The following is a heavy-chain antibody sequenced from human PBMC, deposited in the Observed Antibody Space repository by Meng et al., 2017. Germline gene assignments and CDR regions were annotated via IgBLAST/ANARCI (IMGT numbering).Heavy chain of an antibody. CDR2: IYTSGST. V-gene: IGHV4-4*07. CDR1: GGSISSYY. D-gene: IGHD7-27*01. CDR3: ASLLGKRGEYYYYGMDV. J-gene: IGHJ6*02. Sequence: GSLRLSCTVSGGSISSYYWSWIRQPAGKGLEWIGRIYTSGSTNYNPSLKSRVTMSVDTSKNQFSLKLSSVTAADTAVYYCASLLGKRGEYYYYGMDVWGQGTTVTVSS.